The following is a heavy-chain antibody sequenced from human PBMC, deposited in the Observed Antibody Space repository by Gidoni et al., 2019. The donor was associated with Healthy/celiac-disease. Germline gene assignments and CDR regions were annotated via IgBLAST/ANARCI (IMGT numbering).Heavy chain of an antibody. J-gene: IGHJ2*01. D-gene: IGHD1-26*01. CDR2: ISSSGSTI. V-gene: IGHV3-48*03. CDR3: ARDAGRAGSERLWYFDL. Sequence: EVQLVESGGGLVQPGGSVGLSCAASGFTFSRYEMNWVRQAPWKGLGWVSYISSSGSTIYYADAVKGRFTISRDNAKNSLYLQMNSLRAEDTAVYYCARDAGRAGSERLWYFDLWGRGTLVTVSS. CDR1: GFTFSRYE.